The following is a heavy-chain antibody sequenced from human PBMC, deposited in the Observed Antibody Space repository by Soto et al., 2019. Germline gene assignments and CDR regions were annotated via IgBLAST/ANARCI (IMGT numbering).Heavy chain of an antibody. Sequence: GGSLRLSCAASGFTFSSYAMSWVRQAPGKGLEWVSAISGSGGSTYYADSVKGRFTISRDNSKNTLYLQMNSLRAEDTAVYYCAKPPNDMVRGATPRDYFDYWGQGTLVTVSS. V-gene: IGHV3-23*01. CDR1: GFTFSSYA. J-gene: IGHJ4*02. CDR2: ISGSGGST. D-gene: IGHD3-10*01. CDR3: AKPPNDMVRGATPRDYFDY.